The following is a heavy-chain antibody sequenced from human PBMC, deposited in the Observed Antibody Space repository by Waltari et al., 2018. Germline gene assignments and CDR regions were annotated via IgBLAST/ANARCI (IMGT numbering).Heavy chain of an antibody. J-gene: IGHJ3*02. V-gene: IGHV6-1*01. CDR2: TYYRSQWGN. CDR1: GDSLFTTSVA. Sequence: QVQLQQSGPGLVKPSQTLSLTCAVSGDSLFTTSVAWNWIRQSPSRGLEWLGRTYYRSQWGNDYALSVKGRITVNPDTSKNHFSLQLDSVTPDDTAVYYCARGKFTAFDIWGQGTMVTVSS. CDR3: ARGKFTAFDI.